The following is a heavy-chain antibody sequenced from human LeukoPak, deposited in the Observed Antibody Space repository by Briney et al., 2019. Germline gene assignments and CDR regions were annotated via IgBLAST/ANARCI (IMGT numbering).Heavy chain of an antibody. CDR3: ARVHCSSTSCTFDY. D-gene: IGHD2-2*01. Sequence: SETLSLTCAVYGGSFSGYYWSWIRQPPGKGLEWIGEINHSGSTNYNPSLKSRVTISVDRSKNQFSLKLSSVTAADTAVYYCARVHCSSTSCTFDYWSQGTLVTVSS. CDR2: INHSGST. J-gene: IGHJ4*02. V-gene: IGHV4-34*01. CDR1: GGSFSGYY.